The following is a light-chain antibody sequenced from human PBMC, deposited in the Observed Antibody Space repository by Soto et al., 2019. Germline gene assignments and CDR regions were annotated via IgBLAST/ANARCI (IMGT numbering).Light chain of an antibody. CDR2: GAS. J-gene: IGKJ1*01. CDR1: QSVRSH. CDR3: QQYDQWWT. Sequence: IVMTQSPATLSVSQGAGVTLSCRASQSVRSHLAWYQQKPGQPPSLLIYGASTRATGIPARFSVSGSGTEYSLTISSLQSEDFGVDVCQQYDQWWTFGQGTKVDIK. V-gene: IGKV3-15*01.